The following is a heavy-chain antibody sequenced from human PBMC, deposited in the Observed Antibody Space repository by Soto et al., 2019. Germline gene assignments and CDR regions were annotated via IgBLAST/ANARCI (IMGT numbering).Heavy chain of an antibody. Sequence: GVLRLSCAASGFTFSSYSMNWVRQAPGKGLEWVSSISSSSSYIYYADSVKGRFTISRDNAKNSLYLQMNSLRAEDTAVYYCARDIKQQLVRFGYFDYWGQGTLVTVSS. CDR1: GFTFSSYS. D-gene: IGHD6-13*01. V-gene: IGHV3-21*01. CDR3: ARDIKQQLVRFGYFDY. CDR2: ISSSSSYI. J-gene: IGHJ4*02.